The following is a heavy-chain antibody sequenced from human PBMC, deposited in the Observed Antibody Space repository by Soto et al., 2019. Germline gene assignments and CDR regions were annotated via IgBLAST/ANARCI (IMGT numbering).Heavy chain of an antibody. CDR1: GGTFSSYA. J-gene: IGHJ4*02. D-gene: IGHD2-15*01. Sequence: QVQLVQSGAEVKKPGSSVKVSCKASGGTFSSYAISWVRQAPGQGLEWMGGIIPIFGTANYAQKFQGRVTMTTDTSTSTAYMELRSLRSDDTAVYYCARDAHRYCSGGSCSRDFDYWGQGTLVTVSS. CDR2: IIPIFGTA. V-gene: IGHV1-69*06. CDR3: ARDAHRYCSGGSCSRDFDY.